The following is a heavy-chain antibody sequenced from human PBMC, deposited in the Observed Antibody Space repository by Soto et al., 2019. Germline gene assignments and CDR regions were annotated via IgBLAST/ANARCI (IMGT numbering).Heavy chain of an antibody. CDR2: IYHSGST. J-gene: IGHJ5*02. V-gene: IGHV4-38-2*01. CDR1: GYSISSGYY. CDR3: ARVLAGPNWFDP. Sequence: KPSETLSLTCAVSGYSISSGYYWGWIRQPPGKGLEWIGSIYHSGSTYYNPSLKSRVTISVDTSKNQFSLKLSSVTAADTAVYYCARVLAGPNWFDPWGQGTLVTVSS.